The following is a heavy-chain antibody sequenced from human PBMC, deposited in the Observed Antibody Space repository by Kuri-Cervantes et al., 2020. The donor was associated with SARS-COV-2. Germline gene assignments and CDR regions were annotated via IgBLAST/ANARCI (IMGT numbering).Heavy chain of an antibody. CDR1: GYTFTSYD. CDR3: ARDGYCSSTSCQAGFQH. V-gene: IGHV1-8*03. Sequence: ASVKVSCKASGYTFTSYDINWVRQATGQGLEWMGWMNPNSGNTGYAQKFQGRVTITRNTSISTAYMELSSLRSEDTAVYYCARDGYCSSTSCQAGFQHWGQGTLVTVSS. D-gene: IGHD2-2*03. J-gene: IGHJ1*01. CDR2: MNPNSGNT.